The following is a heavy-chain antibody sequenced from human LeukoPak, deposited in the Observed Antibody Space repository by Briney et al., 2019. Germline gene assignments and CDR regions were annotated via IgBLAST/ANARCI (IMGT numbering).Heavy chain of an antibody. Sequence: GESLRLSCAASGFSFSNYGMHWVRQAPGKGLEWVAVTSIDGINNYYTDSVKGRFTISRDNSKNTLNLQMNSLRAEDTAVYYCAKDSYSSTWYVIHFWGQGTLVTVSS. CDR3: AKDSYSSTWYVIHF. CDR2: TSIDGINN. J-gene: IGHJ4*02. D-gene: IGHD6-13*01. CDR1: GFSFSNYG. V-gene: IGHV3-30*18.